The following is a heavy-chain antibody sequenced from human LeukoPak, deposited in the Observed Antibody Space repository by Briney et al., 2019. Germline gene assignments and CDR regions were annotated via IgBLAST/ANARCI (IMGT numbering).Heavy chain of an antibody. CDR2: IQQHGSET. Sequence: SGGSLRLSCEGSGFTFSNYWMSWVRQAPGKGLEWVANIQQHGSETYYGDSVKGRFTISRDNAKNSLYLQMGSLRPEDTAVYYCAILSTIFGVISVWGQGTLVTVSS. V-gene: IGHV3-7*01. CDR1: GFTFSNYW. CDR3: AILSTIFGVISV. J-gene: IGHJ4*02. D-gene: IGHD3-3*01.